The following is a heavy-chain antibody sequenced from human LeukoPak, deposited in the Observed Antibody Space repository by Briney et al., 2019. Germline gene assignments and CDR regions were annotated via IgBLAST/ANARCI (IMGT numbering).Heavy chain of an antibody. CDR3: ARDPYSGSYGPYYYYYMDV. V-gene: IGHV3-7*01. J-gene: IGHJ6*03. CDR1: GFTFSSYW. CDR2: IKQDGSEK. Sequence: GGSLRLSCAASGFTFSSYWMSWVRQAPGKGLEWVANIKQDGSEKYYVDSVKGRFTISRDNAKNSLYHQMDSLRVEDTAVYYCARDPYSGSYGPYYYYYMDVWGKGTTVTISS. D-gene: IGHD1-26*01.